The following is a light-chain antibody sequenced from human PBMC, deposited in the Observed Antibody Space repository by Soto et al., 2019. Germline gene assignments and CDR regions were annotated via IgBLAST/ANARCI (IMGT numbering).Light chain of an antibody. CDR3: SSYTSSSTRV. CDR1: SSDVGAYDF. Sequence: QSALTQPASVSGFPGQSVTISCTGTSSDVGAYDFVSWYQQHPDKAPKLMIYEVSNRPSGVSNRFSGSKSVNTATLTISGLQAEDEADYYCSSYTSSSTRVFGTGTRSPS. J-gene: IGLJ1*01. V-gene: IGLV2-14*03. CDR2: EVS.